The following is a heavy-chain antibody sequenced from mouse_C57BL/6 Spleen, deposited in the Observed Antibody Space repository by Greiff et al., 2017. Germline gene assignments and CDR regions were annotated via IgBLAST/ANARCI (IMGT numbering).Heavy chain of an antibody. D-gene: IGHD2-5*01. CDR2: IYPGDGDT. CDR3: AREGPFYSNRGGGSMDY. CDR1: GYAFSSSW. V-gene: IGHV1-82*01. J-gene: IGHJ4*01. Sequence: VQLQQSGPELVKPGASVKISCKASGYAFSSSWMNWVKQRPGKGLEWIGRIYPGDGDTNYNGKFKGKATLTADKSSSTAYMQLSSLTSEDSAVYVCAREGPFYSNRGGGSMDYWGQGTSVTVSS.